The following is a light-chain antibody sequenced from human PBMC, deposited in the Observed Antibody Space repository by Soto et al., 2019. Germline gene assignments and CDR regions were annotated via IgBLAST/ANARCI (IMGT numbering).Light chain of an antibody. Sequence: QSALTQPASVSGSPGQSITISCTGTSSDVGGYNYVSWYQQHPGKAPKLMIYEVSNRPSGVSNRFSGSKSGNTASLTISGLQAEDEADYYRSSYTTISTLEVFGGGTKLTV. J-gene: IGLJ3*02. CDR3: SSYTTISTLEV. CDR2: EVS. CDR1: SSDVGGYNY. V-gene: IGLV2-14*01.